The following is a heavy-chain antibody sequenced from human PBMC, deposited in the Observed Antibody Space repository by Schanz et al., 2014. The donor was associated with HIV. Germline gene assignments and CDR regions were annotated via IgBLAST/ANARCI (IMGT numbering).Heavy chain of an antibody. D-gene: IGHD5-18*01. V-gene: IGHV3-23*01. CDR1: GFPFSNFA. Sequence: EEHLLESGGDLIQPGGSLRLSCVASGFPFSNFAMSWVRQDPGRGLEWVSAISTGGERTFYADSVKGRFTISRDNSKNTLYLQMNNLKTEDTAVYYCAKAGLFFGQLWLGCFDYWGQGAQVTVSS. CDR2: ISTGGERT. J-gene: IGHJ4*02. CDR3: AKAGLFFGQLWLGCFDY.